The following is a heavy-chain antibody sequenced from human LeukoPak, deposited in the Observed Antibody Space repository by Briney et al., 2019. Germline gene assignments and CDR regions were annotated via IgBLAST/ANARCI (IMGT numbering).Heavy chain of an antibody. D-gene: IGHD6-13*01. CDR3: ARFRVTAVGSYYFDS. CDR2: INHSGST. V-gene: IGHV4-34*01. CDR1: GGSFRGYY. J-gene: IGHJ4*02. Sequence: SETLSLTCAVSGGSFRGYYWSWIRQPPGKGLEWIGEINHSGSTNYNPSLKSRVTISVDTSKNQSSLKVTSVTAADTAVYFYARFRVTAVGSYYFDSWGQGTLVAVTS.